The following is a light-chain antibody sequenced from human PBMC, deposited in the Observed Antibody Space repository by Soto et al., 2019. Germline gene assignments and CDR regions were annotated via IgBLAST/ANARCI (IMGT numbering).Light chain of an antibody. V-gene: IGLV2-23*01. CDR2: DDT. CDR1: VGL. CDR3: CLYVGGRTYV. Sequence: QSALTQPASVSGSPGQSITISCTGTVGLVSWYQQHPGKVPKLIIYDDTKRPSGVSSRFSGSKSGNTASLTISGLQTEDEADYYCCLYVGGRTYVFGTGTKLNVL. J-gene: IGLJ1*01.